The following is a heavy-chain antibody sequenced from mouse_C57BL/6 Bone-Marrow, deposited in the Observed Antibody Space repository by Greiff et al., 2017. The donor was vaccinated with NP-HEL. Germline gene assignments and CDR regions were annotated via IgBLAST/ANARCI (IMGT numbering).Heavy chain of an antibody. J-gene: IGHJ3*01. Sequence: DVMLVESGGGLVKPGGSLKLSCAASGFTFSSYAMSWVRQTPEKRLEWVATISDGGSYTYYPDNVKGRFTISSDNAKNNLYLQMSHLKSEDTAMYYCARPFYGYDGFAYWGQGTLVTVSA. D-gene: IGHD2-9*01. V-gene: IGHV5-4*03. CDR2: ISDGGSYT. CDR3: ARPFYGYDGFAY. CDR1: GFTFSSYA.